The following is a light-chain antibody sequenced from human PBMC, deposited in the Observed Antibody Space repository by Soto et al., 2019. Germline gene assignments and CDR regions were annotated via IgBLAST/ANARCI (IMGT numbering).Light chain of an antibody. V-gene: IGKV3-20*01. CDR1: QSIIFSY. Sequence: APGTLAVLAGRRSTLYCSSIQSIIFSYLAWYQQKPGQAPRLLIYGASRRATGIPDRFSGSGHDTDYDLTISTLEPYDSALHICQRYGAAPSRTFGQGTRVEIK. CDR2: GAS. J-gene: IGKJ5*01. CDR3: QRYGAAPSRT.